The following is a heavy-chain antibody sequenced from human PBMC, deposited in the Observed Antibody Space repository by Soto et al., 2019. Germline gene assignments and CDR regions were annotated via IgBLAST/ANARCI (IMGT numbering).Heavy chain of an antibody. V-gene: IGHV4-59*08. CDR3: ARHLKAVAAAMAY. J-gene: IGHJ4*02. CDR2: IYYSGST. CDR1: GGSISTYY. D-gene: IGHD6-19*01. Sequence: SETLSLTCTVSGGSISTYYWGWIRQPPGKRLEWIGYIYYSGSTNYNPSLKSRVTISVDTSKNQFSLQLSSVTAADTAVYYCARHLKAVAAAMAYWGQGIPVTVSS.